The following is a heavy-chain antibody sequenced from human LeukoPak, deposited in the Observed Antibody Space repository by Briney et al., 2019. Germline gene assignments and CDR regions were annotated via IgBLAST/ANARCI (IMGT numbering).Heavy chain of an antibody. D-gene: IGHD6-19*01. Sequence: GGSLRLSCAASGFTFSSYGMHWVRQAPGKGLEWVAVISYDGSNKYYADSVKGRFTISRDNSKNTLYLQMNSLRAEDTAVYYCALAGEIAVAGRGDYWGQGTLVTVSS. V-gene: IGHV3-30*03. CDR3: ALAGEIAVAGRGDY. CDR1: GFTFSSYG. CDR2: ISYDGSNK. J-gene: IGHJ4*02.